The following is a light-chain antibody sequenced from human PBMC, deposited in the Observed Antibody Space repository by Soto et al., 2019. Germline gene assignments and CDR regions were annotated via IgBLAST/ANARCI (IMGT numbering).Light chain of an antibody. CDR2: DAS. CDR1: QDISNY. CDR3: QQYALAFT. Sequence: DIQMTQSPSSLSASVGDRVTITCQASQDISNYLNWYQQKPGKAPKLLIYDASNLETGVPSRFSGSGSGTDFTFTISSLQPEDIATYYCQQYALAFTFGPGTKVDIK. V-gene: IGKV1-33*01. J-gene: IGKJ3*01.